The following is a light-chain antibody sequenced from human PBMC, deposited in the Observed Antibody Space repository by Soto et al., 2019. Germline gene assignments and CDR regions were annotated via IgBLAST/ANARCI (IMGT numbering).Light chain of an antibody. CDR3: QQYNNWPLT. CDR1: QSVSSN. V-gene: IGKV3-15*01. CDR2: GAS. Sequence: ERVMTQSPATLSVSPGERATLSCRASQSVSSNLAWYQQRPGQAPRLLIYGASTRDTGIPARFSGSGSGTEFTLTISSLQSEDFAVYYCQQYNNWPLTFGGGTKVEIK. J-gene: IGKJ4*01.